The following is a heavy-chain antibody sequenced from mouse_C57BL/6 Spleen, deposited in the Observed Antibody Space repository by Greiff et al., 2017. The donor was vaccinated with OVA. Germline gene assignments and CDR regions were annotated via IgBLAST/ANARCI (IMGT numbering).Heavy chain of an antibody. CDR3: ARHNYDDGDFDY. D-gene: IGHD2-4*01. CDR1: GFTFSSYG. Sequence: EVQLVESGGDLVKPGGSLKLSCAASGFTFSSYGMSWVRQTPDKRLEWVATISSGGSYTYYPDSVKGRFTISRDNAKNTLYLQMSSLKSEDTAMYYCARHNYDDGDFDYWGQGTTLTVSS. J-gene: IGHJ2*01. CDR2: ISSGGSYT. V-gene: IGHV5-6*01.